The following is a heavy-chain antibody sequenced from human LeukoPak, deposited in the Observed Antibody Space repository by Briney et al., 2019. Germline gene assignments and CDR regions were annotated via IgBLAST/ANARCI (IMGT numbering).Heavy chain of an antibody. CDR3: ARQVETPGPFDY. V-gene: IGHV4-39*01. CDR2: IFYTGNT. CDR1: GGSISSSSYY. Sequence: SETLSLTCTVSGGSISSSSYYWGWIRQPPGKGLEWTVTIFYTGNTYYNPSLKTRVTISVDTSKNQFSLNLYSVTAADTAVYYCARQVETPGPFDYWGQGALVTVSS. J-gene: IGHJ4*02.